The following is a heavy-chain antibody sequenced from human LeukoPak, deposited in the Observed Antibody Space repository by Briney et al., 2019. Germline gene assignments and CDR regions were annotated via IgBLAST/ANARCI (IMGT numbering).Heavy chain of an antibody. Sequence: SETLSLTCTVSGDSITNNHWSWIRQPPGKGLEWIGHISDTGSTNYNPSLKSRLTISVDTSKNHFSLTLTSVTAADTALYYCARHIFSDGSPFDSWGQGTLVTVSS. CDR1: GDSITNNH. J-gene: IGHJ4*02. CDR2: ISDTGST. CDR3: ARHIFSDGSPFDS. D-gene: IGHD3-3*02. V-gene: IGHV4-59*08.